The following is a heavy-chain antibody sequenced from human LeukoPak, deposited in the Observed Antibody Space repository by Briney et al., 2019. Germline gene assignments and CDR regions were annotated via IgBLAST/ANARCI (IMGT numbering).Heavy chain of an antibody. J-gene: IGHJ6*02. CDR3: ARGEWFGELLATSDYYYGMDV. CDR1: GGSISSYY. Sequence: SETLSLTCTVSGGSISSYYWSWIRQPPGKGLEWIGYIYYSGSGSTNYNPSLKSRVTISVDTSKNQFSLKLSSVTAADTAVYYCARGEWFGELLATSDYYYGMDVWGQGTTVTVSS. V-gene: IGHV4-59*12. CDR2: IYYSGSGST. D-gene: IGHD3-10*01.